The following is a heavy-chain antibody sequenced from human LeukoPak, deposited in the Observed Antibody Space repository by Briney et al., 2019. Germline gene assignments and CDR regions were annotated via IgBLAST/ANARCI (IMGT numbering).Heavy chain of an antibody. J-gene: IGHJ1*01. CDR2: IRYGGSNK. CDR1: GFTFSSYG. Sequence: GGSLRLSCAASGFTFSSYGMHWVRQAPGKGLEWVAFIRYGGSNKYYADSVKGRFTISRDNSKNTLYLQMNSLRAEDTAVYYCAKNRGTYYDFWSGGKAEYFQHWGQGTLVTVSS. V-gene: IGHV3-30*02. CDR3: AKNRGTYYDFWSGGKAEYFQH. D-gene: IGHD3-3*01.